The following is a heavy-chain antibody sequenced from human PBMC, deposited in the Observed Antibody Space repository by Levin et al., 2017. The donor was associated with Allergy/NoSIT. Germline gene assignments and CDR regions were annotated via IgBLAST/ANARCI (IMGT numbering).Heavy chain of an antibody. CDR2: INHSGST. D-gene: IGHD3-3*01. V-gene: IGHV4-34*01. CDR3: ARGRNYDFWSGYWGHWMPVDY. Sequence: SETLSLTCAVYGGSFSGYYWSWIRQPPGKGLEWIGEINHSGSTNYNPSLKSRVTISVDTSKNQFSLKLSSVTAADTAVYYCARGRNYDFWSGYWGHWMPVDYWGQGTLVTVSS. J-gene: IGHJ4*02. CDR1: GGSFSGYY.